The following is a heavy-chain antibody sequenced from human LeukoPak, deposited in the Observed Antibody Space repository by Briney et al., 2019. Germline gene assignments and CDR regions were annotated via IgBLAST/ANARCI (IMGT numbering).Heavy chain of an antibody. J-gene: IGHJ4*02. CDR2: IIPILGIA. Sequence: SVKVSCKASGGTFSSYAISWVRQAPGQGLEWMGRIIPILGIANYAQKFQGRVTITADKSTSTAYMELSSLRSEDTAVYYCAREAPAVMYDYWGQGTLVTVSS. CDR1: GGTFSSYA. D-gene: IGHD2-2*01. V-gene: IGHV1-69*04. CDR3: AREAPAVMYDY.